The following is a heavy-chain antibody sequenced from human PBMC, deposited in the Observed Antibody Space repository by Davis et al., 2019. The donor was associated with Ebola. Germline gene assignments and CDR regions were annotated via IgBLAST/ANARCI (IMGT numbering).Heavy chain of an antibody. CDR3: ARGALPFLGLY. J-gene: IGHJ4*02. D-gene: IGHD2/OR15-2a*01. Sequence: GESLKISCAASGFIFSNAWMNWVRQAPGKGLEWVGLIKSKIDGGTTDYAAPVTGRFTISRDDSKNTLYLQMNSLRAEDTAVYYCARGALPFLGLYWGQGTLVTVSS. V-gene: IGHV3-15*07. CDR1: GFIFSNAW. CDR2: IKSKIDGGTT.